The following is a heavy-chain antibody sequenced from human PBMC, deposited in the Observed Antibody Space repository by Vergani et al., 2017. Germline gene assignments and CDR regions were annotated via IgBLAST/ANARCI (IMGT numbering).Heavy chain of an antibody. D-gene: IGHD3-9*01. CDR1: GFTFSSYG. J-gene: IGHJ4*02. CDR3: ARSYYDILTGYYFDY. V-gene: IGHV3-30*03. CDR2: ISYDGSNK. Sequence: QVQLVESGGGVVQPGRSLRLSCAASGFTFSSYGMHWVRQAPGKGLEWVAVISYDGSNKYYADSVKGRFTISRDNSKNTLYLQMNSLRAEDTAVYYCARSYYDILTGYYFDYWGQGTLVTVSS.